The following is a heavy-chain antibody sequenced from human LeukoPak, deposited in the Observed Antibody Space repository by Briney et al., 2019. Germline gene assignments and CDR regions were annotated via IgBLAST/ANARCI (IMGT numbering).Heavy chain of an antibody. CDR2: IYYSGST. D-gene: IGHD3-10*01. V-gene: IGHV4-59*01. CDR1: GGSISSYY. Sequence: SETLSLTCTVSGGSISSYYWSWIRQPPGKGLEWIGYIYYSGSTNSNPSLKSRVTISVDTSKNQFSLKLSSVTAADTAVYYCARGRLLWFGELLSYYFDYWGQGTLVTVSS. CDR3: ARGRLLWFGELLSYYFDY. J-gene: IGHJ4*02.